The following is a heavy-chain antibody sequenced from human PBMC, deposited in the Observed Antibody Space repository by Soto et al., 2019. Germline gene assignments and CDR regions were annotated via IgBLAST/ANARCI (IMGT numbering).Heavy chain of an antibody. J-gene: IGHJ6*02. V-gene: IGHV1-2*02. CDR2: INPKFGDT. D-gene: IGHD3-10*02. CDR3: ARNMDYYYGRGSGNGHGV. CDR1: GYTFTAYY. Sequence: QVQLVQSGAEVKEPGDSVRVSCEASGYTFTAYYIHWVRRAPGQGLEWMGWINPKFGDTTYAQDFQGRVSMTRDMSISTGYMELSRLTSDDMAIYYCARNMDYYYGRGSGNGHGVWGQGTTVTVFS.